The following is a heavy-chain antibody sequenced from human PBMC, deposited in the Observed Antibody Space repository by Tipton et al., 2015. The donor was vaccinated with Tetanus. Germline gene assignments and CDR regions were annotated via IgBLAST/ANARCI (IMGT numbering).Heavy chain of an antibody. D-gene: IGHD1-26*01. CDR3: ARDQARGARGWNYFDY. Sequence: TLSLTCAVSGGSISSGGYYWSWIRQHPGKGLEWIGGIYYSGSTYYNPSLKSRVTISVDTSKNQFSLKLNSVTAADTAVYYCARDQARGARGWNYFDYWGQGTPVTVSS. CDR2: IYYSGST. CDR1: GGSISSGGYY. J-gene: IGHJ4*02. V-gene: IGHV4-31*11.